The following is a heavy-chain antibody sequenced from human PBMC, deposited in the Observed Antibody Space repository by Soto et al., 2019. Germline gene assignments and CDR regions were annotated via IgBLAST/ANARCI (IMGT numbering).Heavy chain of an antibody. CDR1: GFSPDTSGVG. J-gene: IGHJ4*02. V-gene: IGHV2-5*02. CDR3: AHSPCSGGTCYLFDY. D-gene: IGHD2-15*01. CDR2: IYWDGVE. Sequence: SGPTLVNPTQTLTLTCTISGFSPDTSGVGVGWIRQPPGMAPEWLALIYWDGVERYSPSLKSRLTITMDTSKNQVVLTMTSMDPVDTATYYCAHSPCSGGTCYLFDYWGQGSLVTVSS.